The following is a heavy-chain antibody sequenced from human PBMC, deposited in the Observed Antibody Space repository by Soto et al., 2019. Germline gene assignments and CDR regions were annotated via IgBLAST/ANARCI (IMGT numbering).Heavy chain of an antibody. J-gene: IGHJ5*02. Sequence: QVQLVQSGAEVKKPGSSAKVSCKASGGTFSSYAISWVRQAPGQGLEWMGGIIPIFGTANYAQKFQGRVTITADESTSTAYMELSSLRSEDTAVYYCARIDYYGSGSYYLNWFDPWGQGTLVTVSS. CDR2: IIPIFGTA. CDR3: ARIDYYGSGSYYLNWFDP. D-gene: IGHD3-10*01. CDR1: GGTFSSYA. V-gene: IGHV1-69*01.